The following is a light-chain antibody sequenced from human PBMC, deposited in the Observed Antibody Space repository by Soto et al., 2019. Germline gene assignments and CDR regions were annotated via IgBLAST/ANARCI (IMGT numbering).Light chain of an antibody. J-gene: IGKJ1*01. CDR1: QTVSSNY. Sequence: EIVLTQSPGTLSLSPGERATLSCRASQTVSSNYLAWFQQKGGQAPRLLIFGASRRAAGIPDRFSGSVSGTDFILTISRLEREDFAVYYCQHYGSSWTFGQGTKVE. CDR3: QHYGSSWT. V-gene: IGKV3-20*01. CDR2: GAS.